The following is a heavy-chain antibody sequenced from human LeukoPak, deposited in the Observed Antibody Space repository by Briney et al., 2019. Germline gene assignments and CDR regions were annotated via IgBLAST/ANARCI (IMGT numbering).Heavy chain of an antibody. J-gene: IGHJ4*02. V-gene: IGHV3-74*01. D-gene: IGHD6-13*01. Sequence: GGSLRLSCAASGFTFSSYWMHWVRHAPGKGLVGVSRINSDGSSTSYADSVKGRFTISRDNAKNTLYLQMNSLRAEDTAVYYCARAVSSEEGYWGQGTLVTVSS. CDR3: ARAVSSEEGY. CDR1: GFTFSSYW. CDR2: INSDGSST.